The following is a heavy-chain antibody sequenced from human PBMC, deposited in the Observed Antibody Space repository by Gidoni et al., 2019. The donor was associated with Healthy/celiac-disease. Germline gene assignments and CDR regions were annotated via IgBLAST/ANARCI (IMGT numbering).Heavy chain of an antibody. CDR1: GFTFSTHD. CDR3: AKGGSYPYGMDV. D-gene: IGHD2-2*01. J-gene: IGHJ6*02. CDR2: ISGSGGST. Sequence: EVQLLESGGGLVQPGGSLRLSCAASGFTFSTHDMSWVRPAAGKGLGWGSAISGSGGSTYYADSVKGRFTISRDNSKNTLYLQTNSLRAEDTAVYYCAKGGSYPYGMDVWGQGTTVTVSS. V-gene: IGHV3-23*01.